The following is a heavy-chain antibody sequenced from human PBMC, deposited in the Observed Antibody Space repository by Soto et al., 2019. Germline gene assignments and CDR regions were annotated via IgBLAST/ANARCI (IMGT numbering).Heavy chain of an antibody. J-gene: IGHJ5*01. CDR1: GGTFSSYA. Sequence: QVQLVQSGAEVKKPGSSVKVSCKASGGTFSSYAISWVRQAPGQGLEWMGGIIPILGTANYAQKFQGRVTITAYESTSAAYMELSSLISEVTAVYYCAISEGYDHPGNWFDSWGQGTLVTVSS. V-gene: IGHV1-69*01. CDR2: IIPILGTA. D-gene: IGHD5-12*01. CDR3: AISEGYDHPGNWFDS.